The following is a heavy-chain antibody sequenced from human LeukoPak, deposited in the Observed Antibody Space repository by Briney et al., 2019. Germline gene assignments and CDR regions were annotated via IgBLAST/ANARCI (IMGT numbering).Heavy chain of an antibody. V-gene: IGHV1-24*01. Sequence: ASVKVSCKVSGYTLTELSMHWVRQAPGKGLEWMGGFDPEDGVTIYAQKFQGRVTMTEDTSTDTAYMELSSLRSEDTAVYYCATAVTMVRDLGYWGQGTLVTVSS. D-gene: IGHD3-10*01. CDR3: ATAVTMVRDLGY. J-gene: IGHJ4*02. CDR2: FDPEDGVT. CDR1: GYTLTELS.